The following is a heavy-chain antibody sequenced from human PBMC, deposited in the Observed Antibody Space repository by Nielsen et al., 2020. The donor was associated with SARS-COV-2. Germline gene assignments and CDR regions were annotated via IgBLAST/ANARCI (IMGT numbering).Heavy chain of an antibody. CDR2: IYYSGST. V-gene: IGHV4-59*13. CDR3: ATGYYYYGMDV. CDR1: GGSISNYY. Sequence: SETLSLTCTVPGGSISNYYWSWIRQPPGKGLEWIGYIYYSGSTNYNPSLKSRVTISVDTSKNQFSLKLSSVTAADTAVYYCATGYYYYGMDVWGQGTTVTVSS. J-gene: IGHJ6*02. D-gene: IGHD2-8*02.